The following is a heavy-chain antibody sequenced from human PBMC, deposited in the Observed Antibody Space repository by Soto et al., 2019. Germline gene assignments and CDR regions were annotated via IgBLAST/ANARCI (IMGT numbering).Heavy chain of an antibody. J-gene: IGHJ6*02. Sequence: QVQLVQSGAEVKKPGASVKVSCKASGYTFTSYAMHWVRQAPGQRLEWMGWINAGNGNTKYSQKFQGRVTITRDTSASTAYMALSSLRSEDTAVYYCAREYCSGGSCPLYYGMDVWGQGTTVTVSS. CDR3: AREYCSGGSCPLYYGMDV. D-gene: IGHD2-15*01. CDR1: GYTFTSYA. CDR2: INAGNGNT. V-gene: IGHV1-3*01.